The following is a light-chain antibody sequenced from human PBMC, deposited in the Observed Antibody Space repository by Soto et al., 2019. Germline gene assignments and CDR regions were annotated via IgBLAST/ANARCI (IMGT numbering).Light chain of an antibody. Sequence: QPVLTQPPSVSGAPGQRVTISCTGSSSNIGAGYVVHWYQQLPGTAPKLLIYGNINRPSGVPDRFSGSKSDTSASLAITGLQAEDEADYYCQSYDSSLSGYVFGTGTKLTVL. V-gene: IGLV1-40*01. CDR2: GNI. J-gene: IGLJ1*01. CDR3: QSYDSSLSGYV. CDR1: SSNIGAGYV.